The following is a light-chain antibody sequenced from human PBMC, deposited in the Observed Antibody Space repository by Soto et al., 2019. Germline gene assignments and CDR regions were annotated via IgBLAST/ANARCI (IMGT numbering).Light chain of an antibody. V-gene: IGLV2-14*01. CDR2: EVS. J-gene: IGLJ1*01. Sequence: QSALTQPASVSGSPGQSITISCTGTSSDVGGYNYVSWYQQHPGKAPKLMIYEVSNRPSGVSNRFSGSKSGNTASLTISGLQAEDEADYYCSSYTSSSIDYVFGTGTKDIVL. CDR3: SSYTSSSIDYV. CDR1: SSDVGGYNY.